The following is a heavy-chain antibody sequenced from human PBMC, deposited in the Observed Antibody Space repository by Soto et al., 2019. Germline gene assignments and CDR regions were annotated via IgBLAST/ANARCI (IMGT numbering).Heavy chain of an antibody. CDR3: ARAGRDYDYVWGSYHRDAFDI. D-gene: IGHD3-16*02. J-gene: IGHJ3*02. CDR2: IYYSGST. V-gene: IGHV4-59*01. Sequence: NRIRQPPGKGLEWIGYIYYSGSTNYNPSLKSRVTISVDTSKNQFSLKLSSVTAADTAVYYCARAGRDYDYVWGSYHRDAFDIWGQGTMVTVSS.